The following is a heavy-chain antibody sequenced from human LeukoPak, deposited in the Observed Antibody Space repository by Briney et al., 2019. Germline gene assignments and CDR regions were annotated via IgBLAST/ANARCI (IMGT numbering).Heavy chain of an antibody. J-gene: IGHJ3*02. D-gene: IGHD5-24*01. V-gene: IGHV4-59*01. Sequence: SETLTLTCTVSGGSIKSYYWSWIRQPPGKGLEWIGYIYYSGSTNYNPSLKSRVTISVDTSKNQFSLKLSSVTAADTAVYYCARGNRDGYNRDAFDIWGQGTMVTVSS. CDR2: IYYSGST. CDR3: ARGNRDGYNRDAFDI. CDR1: GGSIKSYY.